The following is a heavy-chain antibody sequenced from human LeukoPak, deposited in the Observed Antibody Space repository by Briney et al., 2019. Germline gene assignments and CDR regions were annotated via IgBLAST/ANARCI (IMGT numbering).Heavy chain of an antibody. J-gene: IGHJ4*02. Sequence: PGGSLRLSCVASGFSFSDYGMNWVRQAPGKGLEWVSSISSSSSYIYYADSMKGRFTISRDNARNSLYLQMNSLRAEDTAVYYCARVSSSGYGVSSGLFYWGQGTLVTVSS. CDR3: ARVSSSGYGVSSGLFY. D-gene: IGHD5-18*01. CDR2: ISSSSSYI. V-gene: IGHV3-21*01. CDR1: GFSFSDYG.